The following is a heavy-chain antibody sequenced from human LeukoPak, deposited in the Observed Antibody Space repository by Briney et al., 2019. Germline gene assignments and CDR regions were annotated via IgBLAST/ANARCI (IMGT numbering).Heavy chain of an antibody. CDR2: IYSGGST. CDR3: AERSYYPKNFDC. CDR1: GFTVSSNY. Sequence: GGSLRLSCAASGFTVSSNYMSWVRQAPGKGLEWVSVIYSGGSTYYADSAKGRFTISRDNSKNTLYLQMNSLRAEDTAVYYCAERSYYPKNFDCWGQGTLVTVSS. D-gene: IGHD3-10*01. V-gene: IGHV3-53*01. J-gene: IGHJ4*02.